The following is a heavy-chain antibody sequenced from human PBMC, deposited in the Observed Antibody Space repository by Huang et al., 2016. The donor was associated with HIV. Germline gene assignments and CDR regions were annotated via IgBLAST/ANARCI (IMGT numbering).Heavy chain of an antibody. CDR3: ATVDYYDTSGPQRGYFDN. J-gene: IGHJ4*02. D-gene: IGHD3-22*01. Sequence: QVQLVQSGAEVKKPGSSVKVSCKASGGSFRNFAIGWVRQAPGQGLEWMGGIIPTRGTANNEQKFQGRVTIIADESTSTAYMELSSLRSEDTAVYYCATVDYYDTSGPQRGYFDNWGQGTLVTVSS. CDR1: GGSFRNFA. V-gene: IGHV1-69*01. CDR2: IIPTRGTA.